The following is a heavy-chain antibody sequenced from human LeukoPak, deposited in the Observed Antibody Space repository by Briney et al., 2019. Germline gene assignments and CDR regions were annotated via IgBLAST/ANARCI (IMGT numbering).Heavy chain of an antibody. J-gene: IGHJ4*02. Sequence: PGGSLRLSCAASGFTVSSSAMHWVRQAPGKGLEWVAALSFDGNDKYYGDSVKGRFTISRDTSKNTLDLQINSLRPEDTAVYYCAKGRWDNSGWLFDYWGQGTLVTVSS. D-gene: IGHD6-19*01. CDR2: LSFDGNDK. CDR1: GFTVSSSA. CDR3: AKGRWDNSGWLFDY. V-gene: IGHV3-30*18.